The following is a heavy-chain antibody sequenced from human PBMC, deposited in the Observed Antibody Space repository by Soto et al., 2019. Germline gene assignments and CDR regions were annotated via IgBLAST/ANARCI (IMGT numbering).Heavy chain of an antibody. CDR3: AKDPLGRYGMDV. D-gene: IGHD7-27*01. J-gene: IGHJ6*02. Sequence: RGSLRLSCAASGFTFSSYAMSWVRQAPGKGLEWVSAISGSGGSTYYADSVKGRFTISRDNSKNTLYLQMNSLRAEDTAVYYCAKDPLGRYGMDVWGQGTTVTVSS. V-gene: IGHV3-23*01. CDR2: ISGSGGST. CDR1: GFTFSSYA.